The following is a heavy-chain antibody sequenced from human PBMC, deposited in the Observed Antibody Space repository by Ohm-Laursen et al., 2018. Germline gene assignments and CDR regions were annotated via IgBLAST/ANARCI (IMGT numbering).Heavy chain of an antibody. J-gene: IGHJ4*02. Sequence: GTLSLTCNVSNAAMNSYTWNWIRQPAGRGLEWIGRIYTSGSTNYNPSLESRVTISAEPSKNQFTLKLSSVTAADTAVYYCARGFSGWWGRIDYWGQGILVTVSS. CDR3: ARGFSGWWGRIDY. CDR1: NAAMNSYT. D-gene: IGHD6-19*01. V-gene: IGHV4-4*07. CDR2: IYTSGST.